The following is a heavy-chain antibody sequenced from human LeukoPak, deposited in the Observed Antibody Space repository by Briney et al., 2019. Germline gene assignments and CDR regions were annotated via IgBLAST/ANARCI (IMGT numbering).Heavy chain of an antibody. CDR3: ARQADSNWFDS. J-gene: IGHJ5*01. CDR1: RYTLTGNF. V-gene: IGHV1-2*02. CDR2: INPNSGGT. Sequence: GASVKVSCKASRYTLTGNFMHWVRQAPGQGLEWMGWINPNSGGTKYAQKFQGRVTMTRDTSISTAYMELSRLRSDDTAVFYCARQADSNWFDSWGQGTLVTVSS. D-gene: IGHD2-15*01.